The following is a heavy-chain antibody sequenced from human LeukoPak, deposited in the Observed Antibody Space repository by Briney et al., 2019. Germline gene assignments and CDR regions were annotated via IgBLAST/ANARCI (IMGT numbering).Heavy chain of an antibody. Sequence: ASVKVSCKASGGTFSSYAISWVRRAPGQGLEWMGIINPSGGSTSYAQKFQGRVTMTRDTSTSTVYMELSSLRSEDTAVYYCARETSNTAMLNWGQGTLVTVSS. CDR3: ARETSNTAMLN. CDR1: GGTFSSYA. J-gene: IGHJ4*02. V-gene: IGHV1-46*03. D-gene: IGHD5-18*01. CDR2: INPSGGST.